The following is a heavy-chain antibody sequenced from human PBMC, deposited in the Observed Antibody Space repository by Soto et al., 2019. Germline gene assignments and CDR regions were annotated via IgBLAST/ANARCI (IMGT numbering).Heavy chain of an antibody. J-gene: IGHJ4*02. D-gene: IGHD2-8*01. CDR2: ISSSSSYI. V-gene: IGHV3-21*01. CDR3: ARELTRDLVLMLDPQDS. Sequence: EVQLVESGGGLVKPGGSLRLSCAASGFTFSSYSMNWVLQAPGKGLEWVSSISSSSSYIYYAYSVKGRFTISRDNAKNSLYLQMNSLIDSDTAVYYCARELTRDLVLMLDPQDSWGQGTLVTVSS. CDR1: GFTFSSYS.